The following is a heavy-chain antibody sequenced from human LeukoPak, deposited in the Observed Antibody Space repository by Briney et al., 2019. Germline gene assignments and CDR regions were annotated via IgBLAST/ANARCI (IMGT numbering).Heavy chain of an antibody. CDR2: IYYSGST. J-gene: IGHJ5*02. D-gene: IGHD2-15*01. CDR3: ARGIVVVVAATWELWFDP. Sequence: SETLSLTCTVSGDSISSYYWSWIRQPPGKGLEWIGYIYYSGSTNYNPSLKSRVTISVDTSKNQFSLKLSSVTAADTAVYYCARGIVVVVAATWELWFDPWGQGTLVTVSS. CDR1: GDSISSYY. V-gene: IGHV4-59*01.